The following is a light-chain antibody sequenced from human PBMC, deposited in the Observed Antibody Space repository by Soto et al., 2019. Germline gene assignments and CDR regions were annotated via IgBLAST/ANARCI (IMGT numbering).Light chain of an antibody. J-gene: IGLJ1*01. CDR1: SSDVGGYNY. V-gene: IGLV2-14*01. CDR2: EVS. Sequence: SVLTQPSSVSGSPGQSITISCTVTSSDVGGYNYVSWYQQHPGKAPKLMIYEVSNRPSGVSNRFSGSKSGNTASLTISGLQAEDEADYYCSSYTSSSTPLYVFGTGTKVTVL. CDR3: SSYTSSSTPLYV.